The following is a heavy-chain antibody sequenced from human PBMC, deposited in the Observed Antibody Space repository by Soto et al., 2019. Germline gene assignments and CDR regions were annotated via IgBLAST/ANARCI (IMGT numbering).Heavy chain of an antibody. CDR2: IYPGDSDT. Sequence: PGESLKISCKGSGYSFTSYWIGWVRQMPGEGLEWMGIIYPGDSDTRYSPSFQGQVTISAEKSISTAYLQWSSLKASDTAMYYCARQKLGYCISTSCSSNFYYYYMDVWGKGTTVTVSS. D-gene: IGHD2-2*01. CDR1: GYSFTSYW. V-gene: IGHV5-51*01. CDR3: ARQKLGYCISTSCSSNFYYYYMDV. J-gene: IGHJ6*03.